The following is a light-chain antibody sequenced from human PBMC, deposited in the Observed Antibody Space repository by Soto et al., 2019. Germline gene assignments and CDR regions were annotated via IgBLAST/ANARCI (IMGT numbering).Light chain of an antibody. Sequence: EIVLTQSPGTLSLSPGERATLSCRASQSLSSTYLAWYQQKPGQAPRVLIYGASSRATGIPDRFSGSGSGTDFTLTSTRLEPEDFAIYFCQKYGSSPLAFGGGTRVEIK. V-gene: IGKV3-20*01. CDR2: GAS. J-gene: IGKJ4*02. CDR3: QKYGSSPLA. CDR1: QSLSSTY.